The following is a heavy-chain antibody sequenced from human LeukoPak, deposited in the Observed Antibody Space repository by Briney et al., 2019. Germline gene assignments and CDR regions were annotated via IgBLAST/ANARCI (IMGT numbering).Heavy chain of an antibody. Sequence: SETLSLTCTVSGGSISSYYWGWIRQPPGKGLEWIGYIYYSGSTNYNPSLKSRVTISVDTSKNQFSLKLSSVTAADTAVYYCARYSSGWYTTFDYWGQGTLVTVSS. J-gene: IGHJ4*02. CDR1: GGSISSYY. CDR3: ARYSSGWYTTFDY. V-gene: IGHV4-59*01. D-gene: IGHD6-19*01. CDR2: IYYSGST.